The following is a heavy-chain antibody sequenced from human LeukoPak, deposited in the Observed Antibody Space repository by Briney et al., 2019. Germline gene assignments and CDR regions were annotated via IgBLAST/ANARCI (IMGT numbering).Heavy chain of an antibody. CDR1: GGSFSGYY. V-gene: IGHV4-34*01. CDR2: INHSGST. Sequence: SETLSLTCAVYGGSFSGYYWSWIRQPPGKGLEWIGEINHSGSTNYNPSLKSRVTISVDTSKNQFSLKLSSVTAADTAVYYCARVQWWELLQTYFDYWGQGTLVTVSS. J-gene: IGHJ4*02. CDR3: ARVQWWELLQTYFDY. D-gene: IGHD1-26*01.